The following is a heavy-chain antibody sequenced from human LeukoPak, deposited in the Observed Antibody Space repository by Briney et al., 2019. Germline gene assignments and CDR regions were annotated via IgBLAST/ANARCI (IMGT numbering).Heavy chain of an antibody. CDR1: GGSISSSSYY. Sequence: SETLSLTCTVSGGSISSSSYYWGWIRQPPGKGLEWIGSIYYSGSTYYKSSLKSRVTIAVDTSKNQFSLKLNSVTAADTAVYYCARESYYDSSGYSHDASDIWGQGTMVTVSS. V-gene: IGHV4-39*07. D-gene: IGHD3-22*01. CDR2: IYYSGST. J-gene: IGHJ3*02. CDR3: ARESYYDSSGYSHDASDI.